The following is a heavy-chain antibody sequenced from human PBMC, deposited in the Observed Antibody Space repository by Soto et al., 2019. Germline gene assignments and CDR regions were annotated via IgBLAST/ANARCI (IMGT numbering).Heavy chain of an antibody. J-gene: IGHJ4*02. CDR2: IYYSGST. Sequence: QVQLQESGPGLVKPSQTLSLTCTVSGGSISSGDYYWSWIRQPPGKGLEWIGYIYYSGSTYYNPSLKSRVTISVDTSKNQFSLKLSSVTAADTAVYYCARVYVPSDSPFLGYFDYWGQGTLVTVSS. D-gene: IGHD2-21*02. CDR3: ARVYVPSDSPFLGYFDY. CDR1: GGSISSGDYY. V-gene: IGHV4-30-4*01.